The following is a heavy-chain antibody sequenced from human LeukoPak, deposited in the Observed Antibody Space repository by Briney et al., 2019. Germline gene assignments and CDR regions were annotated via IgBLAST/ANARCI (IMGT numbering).Heavy chain of an antibody. J-gene: IGHJ3*02. CDR3: ARDTDDSSGYAFDI. Sequence: PGGSLRLSCAASGFTFSSHSMXWVRQAPGXGLEWVAVISYDGSNKYYADSVKGRFTISRDNSKNTLYLQMNSLRAEDTAVYYCARDTDDSSGYAFDIWGQGTMVTVSS. CDR1: GFTFSSHS. D-gene: IGHD3-22*01. V-gene: IGHV3-30*05. CDR2: ISYDGSNK.